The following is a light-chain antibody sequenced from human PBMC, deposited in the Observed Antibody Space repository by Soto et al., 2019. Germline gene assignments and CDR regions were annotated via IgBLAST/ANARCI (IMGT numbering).Light chain of an antibody. CDR3: QSDDSSLSGSV. Sequence: QSVLTQPPSVSGAPGQRVAISCTGSSSNIGANYDVHWYQQLPGTAPKLLIYGNTNRPSGVPDRFSGSKSGTSASLAITGLQAEDEADYYCQSDDSSLSGSVFGGGTKVTVL. CDR2: GNT. V-gene: IGLV1-40*01. CDR1: SSNIGANYD. J-gene: IGLJ2*01.